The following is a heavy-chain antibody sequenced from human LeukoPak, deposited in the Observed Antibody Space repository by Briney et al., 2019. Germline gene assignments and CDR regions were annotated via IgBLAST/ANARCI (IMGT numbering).Heavy chain of an antibody. CDR1: GFTFSSYA. D-gene: IGHD3-16*02. V-gene: IGHV3-23*01. J-gene: IGHJ4*02. CDR2: ISGSGGST. Sequence: GGSLRLSCAASGFTFSSYAMSWVRQVPGKGLEWVSAISGSGGSTYYADSVKGRFTISRDNSKNTLYLQMNSLRAEDTAVYYCAKVDDYVWGSYRPFDYWGQGTLVTVSS. CDR3: AKVDDYVWGSYRPFDY.